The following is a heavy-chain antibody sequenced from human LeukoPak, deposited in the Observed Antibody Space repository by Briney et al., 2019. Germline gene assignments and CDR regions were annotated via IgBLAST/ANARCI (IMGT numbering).Heavy chain of an antibody. J-gene: IGHJ4*02. CDR3: ARVRDYGYYFDY. Sequence: SETLSLACTVSGGSISSYYWSWIRQPPGKGLEWIGYIYYSGSTNYNPSLKSRVTISVDTSKNQFSLKLSSVTAADTAVYYCARVRDYGYYFDYWGQGTLVTVSS. D-gene: IGHD4-17*01. V-gene: IGHV4-59*01. CDR1: GGSISSYY. CDR2: IYYSGST.